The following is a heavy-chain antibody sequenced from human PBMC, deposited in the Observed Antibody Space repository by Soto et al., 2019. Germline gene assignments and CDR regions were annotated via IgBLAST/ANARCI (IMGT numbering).Heavy chain of an antibody. J-gene: IGHJ4*02. Sequence: QVQLVQSGAEVKKPGASVKVSCKASGYTFTSYGISWVRQAPGQGLEWMGWISAYNGNTNYAQKLQGRVTMTTDTXXXXXXXXXXXXXSDDTAVYYCARDPGFRSDYWCQGTLVTVSS. CDR3: ARDPGFRSDY. CDR2: ISAYNGNT. CDR1: GYTFTSYG. D-gene: IGHD3-9*01. V-gene: IGHV1-18*01.